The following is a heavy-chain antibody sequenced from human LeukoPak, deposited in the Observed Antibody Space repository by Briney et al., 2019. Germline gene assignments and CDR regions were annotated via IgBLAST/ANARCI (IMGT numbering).Heavy chain of an antibody. CDR3: ARDRGCSGGSCYSPNWFDP. CDR1: GGTFSSYA. J-gene: IGHJ5*02. V-gene: IGHV1-69*05. Sequence: SVKVSCKASGGTFSSYAISWVRQAPGQGLEWMGGIIPIFGTANYAQKFQGRVTITTDESTSTAHMELSSLRSEDTAVYYCARDRGCSGGSCYSPNWFDPWGQGTLVTVSS. D-gene: IGHD2-15*01. CDR2: IIPIFGTA.